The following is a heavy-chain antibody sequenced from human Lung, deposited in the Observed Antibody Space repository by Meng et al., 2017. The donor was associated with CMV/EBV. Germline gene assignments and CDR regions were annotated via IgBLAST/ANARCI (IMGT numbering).Heavy chain of an antibody. CDR3: AKDMTTTYYYYGMDV. J-gene: IGHJ6*02. Sequence: LTCAASGFTFSTFGIHWVRQAPGKGLEWVAFIRDTGYSKYYADSVKGRFTISRDNSKNTLYLQMDSLRAEDTAVYYCAKDMTTTYYYYGMDVWGQGTTVTVSS. CDR1: GFTFSTFG. CDR2: IRDTGYSK. D-gene: IGHD4-11*01. V-gene: IGHV3-30*02.